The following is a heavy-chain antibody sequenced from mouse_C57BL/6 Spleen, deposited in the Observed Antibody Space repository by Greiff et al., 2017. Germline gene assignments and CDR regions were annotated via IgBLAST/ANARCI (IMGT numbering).Heavy chain of an antibody. J-gene: IGHJ1*03. D-gene: IGHD2-3*01. V-gene: IGHV5-6*02. CDR1: GFTFSSYG. CDR3: ARLGDGYPYWYFDV. CDR2: ISSGGSYT. Sequence: VKLVESGGDLVKPGGSLKLSCAASGFTFSSYGMSWVRQTPDKRLEWVATISSGGSYTYYPDSVKGRFPISRDNAKNTLYLQRSSLKSEDTAMYYCARLGDGYPYWYFDVWGTGTTVTVSS.